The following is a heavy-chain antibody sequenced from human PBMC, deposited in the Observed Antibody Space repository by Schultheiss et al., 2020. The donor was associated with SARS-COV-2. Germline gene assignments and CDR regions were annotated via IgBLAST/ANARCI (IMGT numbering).Heavy chain of an antibody. J-gene: IGHJ5*02. V-gene: IGHV1-2*02. CDR2: INPNSGGT. CDR1: GYTFTSYA. Sequence: ASVKVSCKASGYTFTSYAMHWVRQAPGQGLEWIAWINPNSGGTSYAQKFQGRVTMTRDTSTSTVYMELSSLRSEDTAVYYCARRSGSYYDWFDPWGQGTLVTVSS. CDR3: ARRSGSYYDWFDP. D-gene: IGHD1-26*01.